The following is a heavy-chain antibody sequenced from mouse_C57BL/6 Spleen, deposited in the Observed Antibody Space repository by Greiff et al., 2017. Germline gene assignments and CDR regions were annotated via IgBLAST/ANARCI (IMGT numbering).Heavy chain of an antibody. CDR1: GYTFTSYW. Sequence: QVQLQQPGTELVKPGASVKLSCKASGYTFTSYWMHWVKQRPGQGLEWIGNINPSNGGTNYNEKFKSKATMTVDKSSSTAYMQLSSLTSEDSAVSYCAGGDNYYGSSSWFAYWGQGTLVTVSA. V-gene: IGHV1-53*01. CDR2: INPSNGGT. J-gene: IGHJ3*01. D-gene: IGHD1-1*01. CDR3: AGGDNYYGSSSWFAY.